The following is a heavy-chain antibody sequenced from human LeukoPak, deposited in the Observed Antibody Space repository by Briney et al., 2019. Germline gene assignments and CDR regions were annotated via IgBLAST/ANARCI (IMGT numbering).Heavy chain of an antibody. CDR3: VSSGSYRFDY. CDR2: VWNDGTKK. V-gene: IGHV3-33*01. CDR1: GFTFSSYG. Sequence: GGSLRLSCEASGFTFSSYGMHWVRQAPGKGLEWVAVVWNDGTKKYYADSVKGRFTISRDKSKNTLYLQMNSLRDEDTAVYYCVSSGSYRFDYWGQGTLVTVSS. J-gene: IGHJ4*02. D-gene: IGHD1-26*01.